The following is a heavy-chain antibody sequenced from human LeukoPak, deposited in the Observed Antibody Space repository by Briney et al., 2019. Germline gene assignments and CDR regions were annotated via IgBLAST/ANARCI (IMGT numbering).Heavy chain of an antibody. V-gene: IGHV4-59*01. CDR3: ARDCRGYSYGCYYGMDV. Sequence: SETLSPTCTVSGGSISSYYWSWIRQPPGKGLEWIGYIYYSGSTNYNPSLKSRVTISVDTSKNQFSLKLSSVTAADTAVYFCARDCRGYSYGCYYGMDVWGQGTTVTVSS. CDR1: GGSISSYY. J-gene: IGHJ6*02. CDR2: IYYSGST. D-gene: IGHD5-18*01.